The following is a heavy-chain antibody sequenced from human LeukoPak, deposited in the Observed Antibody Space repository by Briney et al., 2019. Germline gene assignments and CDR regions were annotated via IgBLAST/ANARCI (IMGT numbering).Heavy chain of an antibody. D-gene: IGHD2-15*01. J-gene: IGHJ3*02. Sequence: QPGGSLSLSCVVSGFTFDDYAMHWVRQAPGKGLGWVSLLSLDGVSTYYTDSVKGRFTISRDNSKNSLNLQMNSLRAEDTALYYCAKEGYCSGGSCYYAFDIWGQGTMVTVSS. CDR3: AKEGYCSGGSCYYAFDI. V-gene: IGHV3-43D*03. CDR2: LSLDGVST. CDR1: GFTFDDYA.